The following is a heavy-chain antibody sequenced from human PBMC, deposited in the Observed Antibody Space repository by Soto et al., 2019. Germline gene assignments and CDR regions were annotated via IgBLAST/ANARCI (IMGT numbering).Heavy chain of an antibody. D-gene: IGHD6-19*01. CDR3: AKLPYSSGGLDYYFDY. J-gene: IGHJ4*02. CDR2: ISGSGGST. Sequence: EVQLLESGGGLVQPGGSLRLSCAASEFNFSSYAMSWVRQAPMKGLEWVSAISGSGGSTYYADSVKGGFTISRENSKNTLYLQMNSLRAEDTAVFCCAKLPYSSGGLDYYFDYWGQGTLVTVSS. CDR1: EFNFSSYA. V-gene: IGHV3-23*01.